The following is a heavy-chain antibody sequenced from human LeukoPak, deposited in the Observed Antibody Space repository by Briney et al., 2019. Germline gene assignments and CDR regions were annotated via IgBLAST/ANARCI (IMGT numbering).Heavy chain of an antibody. D-gene: IGHD4-17*01. CDR3: AKDRNYGDYGSLDY. V-gene: IGHV3-9*01. J-gene: IGHJ4*02. CDR1: GFTFDDYA. Sequence: PGRSLRLSCAASGFTFDDYAMHWVRQAPGKGLEWVSGISWNSGSIGYADSVKGRFTISRDNAKNSLYLQMNSLRAEDTALYYCAKDRNYGDYGSLDYWGQGTLVTVSS. CDR2: ISWNSGSI.